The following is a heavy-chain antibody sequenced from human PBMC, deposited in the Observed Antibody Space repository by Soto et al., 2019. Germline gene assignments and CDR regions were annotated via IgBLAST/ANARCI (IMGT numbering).Heavy chain of an antibody. CDR3: ATDLDHSSGWYY. CDR2: FDPEDGET. V-gene: IGHV1-24*01. CDR1: GYTLTELS. J-gene: IGHJ4*02. D-gene: IGHD6-19*01. Sequence: ASVKVSCKVSGYTLTELSMHWVRQAPGKGLEWMGGFDPEDGETIYAQKFQGRVTMTEDTSTDTAYMELSSLRSEDTAVYYCATDLDHSSGWYYWGQGTLVTVSS.